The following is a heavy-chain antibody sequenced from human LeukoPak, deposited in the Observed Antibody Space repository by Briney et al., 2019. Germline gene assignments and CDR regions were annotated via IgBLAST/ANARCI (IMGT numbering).Heavy chain of an antibody. CDR2: ISSSSSYL. D-gene: IGHD3-22*01. J-gene: IGHJ4*02. CDR1: GFTFSSYS. CDR3: ASEYYYDSSGYYYVSSYFDY. Sequence: PGGSLRLSCAASGFTFSSYSMNWVRQAPGKGLEWVSSISSSSSYLYYADSVKGRFTISRDNAKNSLYLQMSSLRAEDTAVYYCASEYYYDSSGYYYVSSYFDYWGQGTLVTVSS. V-gene: IGHV3-21*01.